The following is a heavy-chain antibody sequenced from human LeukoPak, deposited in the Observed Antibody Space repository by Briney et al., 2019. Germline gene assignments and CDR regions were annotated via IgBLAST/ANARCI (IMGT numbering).Heavy chain of an antibody. D-gene: IGHD1-26*01. CDR3: ARDPYSGNYGDYYYYYMDV. Sequence: GGSLRLSCVASGFTFNTYNMNWVRQAPGKGLEWVSSITGSSSYIYYADSVKGRFTISRDNAKSSLYLQMNSLRDEDTAVYYCARDPYSGNYGDYYYYYMDVWGKGTTVTISS. CDR1: GFTFNTYN. CDR2: ITGSSSYI. J-gene: IGHJ6*03. V-gene: IGHV3-21*01.